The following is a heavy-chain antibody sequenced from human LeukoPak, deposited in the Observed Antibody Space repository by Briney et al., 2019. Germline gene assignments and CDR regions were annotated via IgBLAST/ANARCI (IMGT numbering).Heavy chain of an antibody. CDR3: ARAYGDYYDY. J-gene: IGHJ4*02. V-gene: IGHV3-74*01. D-gene: IGHD4-17*01. CDR2: INSDGSST. CDR1: GFTFSSYW. Sequence: PGGSLRLSCAASGFTFSSYWMHWVRQAPGKGLVRVSRINSDGSSTSYADSVKGRFTISRDNAKNTLYLQMNSLRAEDTAVYYCARAYGDYYDYWGQGTLVTVSS.